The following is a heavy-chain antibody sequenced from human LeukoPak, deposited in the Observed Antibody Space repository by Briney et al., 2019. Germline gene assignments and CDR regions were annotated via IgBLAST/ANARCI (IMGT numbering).Heavy chain of an antibody. Sequence: GGSLRLSCAASGFTFSSYAMHWVRQAPGKGLEWVAVISYDGSNKYCADSVKGRFTISRDNSKNTLYLQMNSLRAEDTAVYYCARGVDDSSGYYDHLDYWGQGTLVTVSS. V-gene: IGHV3-30*01. CDR3: ARGVDDSSGYYDHLDY. CDR2: ISYDGSNK. J-gene: IGHJ4*02. CDR1: GFTFSSYA. D-gene: IGHD3-22*01.